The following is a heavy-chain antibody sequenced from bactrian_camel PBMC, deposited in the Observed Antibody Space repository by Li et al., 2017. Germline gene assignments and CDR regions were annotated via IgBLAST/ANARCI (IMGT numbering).Heavy chain of an antibody. J-gene: IGHJ6*01. D-gene: IGHD5*01. V-gene: IGHV3S54*01. CDR3: AAAHGPGVVIREDGCAVDFES. CDR1: TRPKC. Sequence: HVQLVESGGGSVQVGGSLRLSCAASTRPKCMGWFRQAPGKERAAVAAHYTGTATKYVADSVKGRFDISQDNTKNTMYLQLNSLKPEDTAMYYCAAAHGPGVVIREDGCAVDFESWGQGTQVTVS. CDR2: HYTGTATK.